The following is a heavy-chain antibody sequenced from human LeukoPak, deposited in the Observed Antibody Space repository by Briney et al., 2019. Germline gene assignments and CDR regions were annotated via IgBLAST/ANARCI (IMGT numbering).Heavy chain of an antibody. CDR3: AVSSGYYYYYFDY. V-gene: IGHV1-69*04. D-gene: IGHD3-22*01. CDR2: IIPILGIA. Sequence: SVKVSCKASGGTFGSYAISWVRQAPGQGLEWMGRIIPILGIANYAQKFQGRVTITADKSTSTAYMELSSLRSEDTAVYYCAVSSGYYYYYFDYWGQGTLVTVSS. CDR1: GGTFGSYA. J-gene: IGHJ4*02.